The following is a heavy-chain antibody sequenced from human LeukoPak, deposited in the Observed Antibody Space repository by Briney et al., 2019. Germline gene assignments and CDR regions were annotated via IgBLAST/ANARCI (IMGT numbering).Heavy chain of an antibody. CDR3: ARGIQLWSWGAFDI. Sequence: SETLSLTCTVSGGSISSYYWSWIRQPAGKGLEWIGRIYTSGSTNYNPSLKSRVTMSVDTSKNQFSLKLSSVTAADTAVYYCARGIQLWSWGAFDIWGQGTMVTVSS. V-gene: IGHV4-4*07. CDR2: IYTSGST. CDR1: GGSISSYY. J-gene: IGHJ3*02. D-gene: IGHD5-18*01.